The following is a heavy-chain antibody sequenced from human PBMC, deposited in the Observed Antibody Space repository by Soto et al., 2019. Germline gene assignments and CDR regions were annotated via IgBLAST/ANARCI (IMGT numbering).Heavy chain of an antibody. D-gene: IGHD3-22*01. Sequence: QVQLVQSGAEVRKPGASVRLSCTSSGYTFTSYFLHWLRQAPGQGLEWMGIITPSGDHTTYAQKFEVRVTMTRDAATNTNYLDLTRLRSDDTAVDYCARKGNRDSSSSVFDFWGQGSLVTVSS. J-gene: IGHJ4*02. V-gene: IGHV1-46*01. CDR3: ARKGNRDSSSSVFDF. CDR1: GYTFTSYF. CDR2: ITPSGDHT.